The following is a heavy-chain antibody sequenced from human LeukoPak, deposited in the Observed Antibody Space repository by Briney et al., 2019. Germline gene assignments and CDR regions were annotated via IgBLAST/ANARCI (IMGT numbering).Heavy chain of an antibody. CDR3: ASWAGGNEPVASFDY. Sequence: ASVKLSCKPTGYSFTAYYIFWMRQAPGQGLECMGWINLYNGAAKYAQRFRSRVTMTRDTSISTAYMELSRLRSDDTATYYCASWAGGNEPVASFDYWGQGTLVTVSS. V-gene: IGHV1-2*02. J-gene: IGHJ4*02. CDR2: INLYNGAA. D-gene: IGHD1-14*01. CDR1: GYSFTAYY.